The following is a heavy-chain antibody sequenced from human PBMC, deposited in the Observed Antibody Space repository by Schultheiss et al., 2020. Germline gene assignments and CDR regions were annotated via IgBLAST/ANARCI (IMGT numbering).Heavy chain of an antibody. CDR3: AKAGTVVAYGMDV. CDR1: GYTFTSYA. D-gene: IGHD2-15*01. Sequence: SVKVSCKASGYTFTSYAMHWVRQAPGQRLEWMGRIIPILGIANYAQKFQGRVTMTEDTSTDTAYMELSSLRSEDTAVYYCAKAGTVVAYGMDVWGQGTTVNVSS. V-gene: IGHV1-69*04. J-gene: IGHJ6*02. CDR2: IIPILGIA.